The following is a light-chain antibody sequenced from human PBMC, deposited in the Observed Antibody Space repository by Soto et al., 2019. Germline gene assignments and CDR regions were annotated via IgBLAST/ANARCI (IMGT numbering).Light chain of an antibody. V-gene: IGKV3-15*01. CDR1: QSVSSSY. Sequence: EVVLTQSPGTLSLSPGERATLSCRASQSVSSSYLAWYQQKPGQAPRLLIYGASSRAIGLPARFSGSGSGTEFTLTITSLQSEDFAVYYCQQYNKWPQTFGQGTKVDIK. CDR3: QQYNKWPQT. CDR2: GAS. J-gene: IGKJ1*01.